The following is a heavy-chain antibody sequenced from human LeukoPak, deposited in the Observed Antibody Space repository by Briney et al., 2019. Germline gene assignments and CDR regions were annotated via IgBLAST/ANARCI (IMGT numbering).Heavy chain of an antibody. CDR2: ISGSGGRT. J-gene: IGHJ5*02. V-gene: IGHV3-23*01. CDR3: ARQEYYDSTRVVKVLVWFDP. D-gene: IGHD3-22*01. Sequence: PGGSLRLSCAASGFTFSTYAMNWVRQAPGKGLEWVSSISGSGGRTHYADSVKGRLTISRDNSKNTLYLQMDSLRVEDTAVYYCARQEYYDSTRVVKVLVWFDPWGQGTLVTVSS. CDR1: GFTFSTYA.